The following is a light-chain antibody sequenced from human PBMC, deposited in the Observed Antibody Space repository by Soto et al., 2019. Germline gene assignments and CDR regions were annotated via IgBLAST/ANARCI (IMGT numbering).Light chain of an antibody. CDR2: GAS. V-gene: IGKV3-20*01. CDR1: QTVGNNY. Sequence: EIVLTQSPGTLSLSPGERATLSCRASQTVGNNYLDWYQQKPGQAPRLLIYGASSRATVIPDRFSGSGSGKAFTLTISRREPEDFAVYNCRQSVTSPGTFGKGTKVEIK. CDR3: RQSVTSPGT. J-gene: IGKJ1*01.